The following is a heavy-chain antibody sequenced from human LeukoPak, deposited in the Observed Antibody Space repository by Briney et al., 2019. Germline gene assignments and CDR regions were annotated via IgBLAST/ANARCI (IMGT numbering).Heavy chain of an antibody. J-gene: IGHJ4*02. V-gene: IGHV1-46*01. CDR2: INPSGGST. Sequence: GASVKVSCKASGYTFTSYGISWVRQAPGQGLEWMGIINPSGGSTSYAQKFQGRVTMTRDMSTSTVYMELSSLRSEDTAVYYCARGPWRRYFDWLPLRYSPLDYWGQGTLVTVSS. CDR3: ARGPWRRYFDWLPLRYSPLDY. D-gene: IGHD3-9*01. CDR1: GYTFTSYG.